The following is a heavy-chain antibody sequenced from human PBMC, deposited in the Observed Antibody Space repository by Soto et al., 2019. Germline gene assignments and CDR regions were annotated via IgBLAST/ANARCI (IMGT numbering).Heavy chain of an antibody. CDR2: ISYDGSNK. Sequence: QVQLVESGGGVVQPGRSLRLSCAASGFTFSSYGMHWVRQAPGKGLEWVAVISYDGSNKYYADSVKGRFTISRDNSKNTLYLKMNSLSAEDTAVYYCEKDDTAMVNYYFYYWGQGTLVTDSS. CDR1: GFTFSSYG. D-gene: IGHD5-18*01. J-gene: IGHJ4*02. V-gene: IGHV3-30*18. CDR3: EKDDTAMVNYYFYY.